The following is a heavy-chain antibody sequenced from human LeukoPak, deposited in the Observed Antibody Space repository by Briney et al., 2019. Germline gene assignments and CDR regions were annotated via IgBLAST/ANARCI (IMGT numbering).Heavy chain of an antibody. D-gene: IGHD2-15*01. CDR3: AKAPVTSCRGAFCYPFDY. J-gene: IGHJ4*02. Sequence: GGSLRLSCAASGFTFSSYAMSWVRQAPGKGLEWVSAISGSGGSTYYADSVKGRFTISRDNSKNTLYLQMNSLRAEDAAVYYCAKAPVTSCRGAFCYPFDYWGQGTLVTVSS. CDR2: ISGSGGST. CDR1: GFTFSSYA. V-gene: IGHV3-23*01.